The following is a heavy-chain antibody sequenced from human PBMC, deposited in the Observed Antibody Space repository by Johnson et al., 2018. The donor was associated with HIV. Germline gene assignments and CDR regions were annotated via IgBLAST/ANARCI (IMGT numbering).Heavy chain of an antibody. CDR3: AREISRYYYDYAAFDL. J-gene: IGHJ3*01. Sequence: VQLVESGGGLVQPGGSLRLSCAASGFSFDSHAINWVRQAPGKGLQWVSAISYSGSSTYYADSVKGRFTISRDNSRSTVYLHMINLRADDTALYYCAREISRYYYDYAAFDLWGHGTTVTVAS. V-gene: IGHV3-23*04. D-gene: IGHD3-22*01. CDR1: GFSFDSHA. CDR2: ISYSGSST.